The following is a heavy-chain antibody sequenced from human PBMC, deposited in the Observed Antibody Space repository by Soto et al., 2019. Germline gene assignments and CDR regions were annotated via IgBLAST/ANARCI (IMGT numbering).Heavy chain of an antibody. CDR1: GGSISSSSYY. CDR2: IYYSGST. J-gene: IGHJ6*03. CDR3: ARHGSGYSFYYYYYYMDV. D-gene: IGHD5-18*01. V-gene: IGHV4-39*01. Sequence: SETLSLTCTVSGGSISSSSYYWGWIRQPPGKGLEWIGSIYYSGSTYYNPSLKSRVTISVDTSKNQFSLKLSSVTAADTAVYYCARHGSGYSFYYYYYYMDVWGKGTTVTVSS.